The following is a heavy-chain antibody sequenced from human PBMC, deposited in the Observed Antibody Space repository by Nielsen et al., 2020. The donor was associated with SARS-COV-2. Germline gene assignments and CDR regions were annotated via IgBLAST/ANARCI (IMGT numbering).Heavy chain of an antibody. Sequence: ASVKVSCKVSGYTLTELSMHWVRQAPGKGLEWMGGFDPEDGETIYAQKFQGRVTMTEDTSTDTAYMELSSLRSEDTAVYYCATSFAVEMVPNRFYYWGQGTLVTVSS. CDR1: GYTLTELS. D-gene: IGHD5-24*01. CDR3: ATSFAVEMVPNRFYY. V-gene: IGHV1-24*01. J-gene: IGHJ4*02. CDR2: FDPEDGET.